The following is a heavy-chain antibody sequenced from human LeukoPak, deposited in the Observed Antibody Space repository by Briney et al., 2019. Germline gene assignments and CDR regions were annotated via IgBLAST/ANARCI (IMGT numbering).Heavy chain of an antibody. J-gene: IGHJ5*02. CDR2: MSHSGST. V-gene: IGHV4-38-2*02. D-gene: IGHD3-16*02. CDR1: NYSISSGYY. CDR3: ARWGDYDYVWGSYRYNWFDP. Sequence: PSETLSLTCTVSNYSISSGYYWGWIRQSPGKGLEWIGSMSHSGSTYYNPSLKSRVTISVDTSKDQFSLKLSSVTAADTAVYYCARWGDYDYVWGSYRYNWFDPWGQGTLVTVSS.